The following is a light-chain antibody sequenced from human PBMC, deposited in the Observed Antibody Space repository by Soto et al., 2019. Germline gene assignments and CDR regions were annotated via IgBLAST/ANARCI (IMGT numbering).Light chain of an antibody. J-gene: IGKJ4*01. CDR2: DTS. CDR3: QTYNNWPLN. Sequence: IVLTKSQATLSFAPGEIATISFRASQSVSSSYLAWYPPKPGQTPRLLIYDTSTRATGVPARFSGSRSGPEFTLTINSLQSEDFAIYYCQTYNNWPLNCGGGTKGAIK. V-gene: IGKV3-15*01. CDR1: QSVSSSY.